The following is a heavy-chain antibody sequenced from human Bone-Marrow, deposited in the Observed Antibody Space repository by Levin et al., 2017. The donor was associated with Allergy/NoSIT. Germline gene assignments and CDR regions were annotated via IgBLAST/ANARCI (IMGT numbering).Heavy chain of an antibody. CDR3: ATVVPTATRHWFDP. Sequence: RPSETLSLTCSVSGGSISNGYHYWTWIRQPPGKGLEWIGYIFNSGITNYNPSLTSRVGISVDTSKNQFSLQLSAVTAADTAVYFCATVVPTATRHWFDPWGQGILVTVSS. CDR1: GGSISNGYHY. CDR2: IFNSGIT. D-gene: IGHD2-15*01. V-gene: IGHV4-30-4*01. J-gene: IGHJ5*02.